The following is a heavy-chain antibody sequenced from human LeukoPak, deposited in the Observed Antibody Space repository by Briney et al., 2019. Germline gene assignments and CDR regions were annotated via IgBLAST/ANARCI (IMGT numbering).Heavy chain of an antibody. D-gene: IGHD3-22*01. J-gene: IGHJ5*02. CDR3: AREPYDNSGYPP. CDR2: ISSSSSYI. V-gene: IGHV3-21*01. Sequence: GGSLRLSCAASRFTFSSYSMNWVRQAPGKGLEWVSSISSSSSYIYYADSVKGRFTISRDNAKNSLYLQMNSLRAEDTAVYYCAREPYDNSGYPPWGQGTLVTVSS. CDR1: RFTFSSYS.